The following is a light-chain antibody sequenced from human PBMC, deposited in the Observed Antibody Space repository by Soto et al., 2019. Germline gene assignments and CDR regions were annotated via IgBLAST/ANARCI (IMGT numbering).Light chain of an antibody. Sequence: QSALTQPASVSGSPGQSFTISCTGTSSDVGGYNYVSWYQQHPGKAPKLMIYEVSNRPSGVSNRFSGSKSGNTASLTISGLQAEDEADYYCSSYTSSSFWVFGGGTKLTVL. CDR3: SSYTSSSFWV. CDR2: EVS. V-gene: IGLV2-14*01. J-gene: IGLJ3*02. CDR1: SSDVGGYNY.